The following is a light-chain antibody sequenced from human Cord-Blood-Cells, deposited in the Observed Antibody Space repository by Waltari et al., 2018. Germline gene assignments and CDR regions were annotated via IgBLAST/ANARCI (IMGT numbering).Light chain of an antibody. J-gene: IGLJ2*01. CDR2: DVS. CDR3: SSYTSSSTPVV. CDR1: SSDVGGYNY. Sequence: QSALTQPASVSGSPGQSITISCTATSSDVGGYNYVPWYQQHPGKAPKLMIYDVSNRPSGVSNRFSGSKSGNTASLTISGLQAEDEADYYCSSYTSSSTPVVFGGGTKLTVL. V-gene: IGLV2-14*01.